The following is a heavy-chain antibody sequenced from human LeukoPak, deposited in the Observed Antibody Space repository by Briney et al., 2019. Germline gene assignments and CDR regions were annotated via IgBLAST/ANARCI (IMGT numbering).Heavy chain of an antibody. V-gene: IGHV1-18*01. D-gene: IGHD3-22*01. CDR1: GYTFTSYG. CDR2: ISAYNGNT. J-gene: IGHJ4*02. CDR3: ARDFGPFSRYDSSGYSY. Sequence: ASVKVSCKSSGYTFTSYGISWVRQPPGQGLEWMGWISAYNGNTNYAQKLQGRVTMTTDTSTSTAYMELRSLRSDDTAVYYCARDFGPFSRYDSSGYSYWGQGTLVTVSS.